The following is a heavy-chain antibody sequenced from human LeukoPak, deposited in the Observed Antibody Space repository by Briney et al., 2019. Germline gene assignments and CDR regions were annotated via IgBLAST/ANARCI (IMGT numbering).Heavy chain of an antibody. J-gene: IGHJ4*02. CDR1: GXXFIDYY. CDR3: AREWDYYSV. CDR2: INPKNGDT. V-gene: IGHV1-2*02. Sequence: ASVKXSXXASGXXFIDYYMHWVRQAPGQGLEWVAWINPKNGDTKYAQKFQGRVTVTRDTSINTAYMELSSLRSDDTAVYYCAREWDYYSVWGQGTMVSVSS. D-gene: IGHD2-21*01.